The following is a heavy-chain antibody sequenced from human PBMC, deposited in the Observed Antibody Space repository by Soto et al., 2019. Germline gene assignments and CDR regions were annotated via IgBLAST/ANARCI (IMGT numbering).Heavy chain of an antibody. CDR2: INPNSGGT. J-gene: IGHJ4*02. CDR1: GYTFTGYY. CDR3: AREAYCGGDCYSSSGPLDY. D-gene: IGHD2-21*02. Sequence: ASVKVSCKASGYTFTGYYMHWVRQAPGQGLEWMGWINPNSGGTNYAQKFQGWVTMTRDTSISTAYMELSRLRSDDTAVYYCAREAYCGGDCYSSSGPLDYWGQGTLVTVSS. V-gene: IGHV1-2*04.